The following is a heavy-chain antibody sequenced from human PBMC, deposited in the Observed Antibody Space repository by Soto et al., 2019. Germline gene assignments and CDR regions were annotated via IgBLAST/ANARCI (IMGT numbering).Heavy chain of an antibody. CDR3: ARDSRGVGLSGWLRPIGT. CDR1: GGTFSSYA. D-gene: IGHD6-19*01. CDR2: IIPIFGTA. Sequence: ASVKVSCKASGGTFSSYAISWVRQAPGQGLEWMGGIIPIFGTANYAQKFQGRVTITADKSTSTAYMELSSLRSEDTAVYYCARDSRGVGLSGWLRPIGTWGQGTLVTVSS. J-gene: IGHJ5*02. V-gene: IGHV1-69*06.